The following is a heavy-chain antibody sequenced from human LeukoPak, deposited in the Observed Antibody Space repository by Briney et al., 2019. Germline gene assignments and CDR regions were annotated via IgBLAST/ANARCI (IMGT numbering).Heavy chain of an antibody. CDR1: GYTFTSYA. CDR2: INTNTGNP. D-gene: IGHD1-26*01. J-gene: IGHJ5*02. V-gene: IGHV7-4-1*02. Sequence: GASVKVSCKASGYTFTSYAMNWVRQAPGQGLEWMGWINTNTGNPTYAQGFTGRFVFSLDTSVGTAYLQISSLKAEDTAVYYCARARIVGATSRRWFDPWGQGTLVTVSS. CDR3: ARARIVGATSRRWFDP.